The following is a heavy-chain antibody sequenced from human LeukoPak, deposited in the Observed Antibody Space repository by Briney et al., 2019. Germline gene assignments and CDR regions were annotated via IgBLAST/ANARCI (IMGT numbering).Heavy chain of an antibody. Sequence: SQTLSLTCAISGDSVSDNIAAWNWVRQSPSRGLEWLGRACYRSKWYFDYAVSLKSRMIINPDTSKNQFSLQLKSVTPEDTAVYYCARGSAFDVWGQGTMVTVSS. CDR1: GDSVSDNIAA. J-gene: IGHJ3*01. CDR2: ACYRSKWYF. V-gene: IGHV6-1*01. CDR3: ARGSAFDV.